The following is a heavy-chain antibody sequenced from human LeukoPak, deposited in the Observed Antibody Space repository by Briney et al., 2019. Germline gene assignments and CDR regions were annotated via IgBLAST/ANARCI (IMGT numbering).Heavy chain of an antibody. CDR2: INHSGST. J-gene: IGHJ3*02. CDR1: GGSFSGYY. CDR3: ARSCSGGSCYSNAFDI. D-gene: IGHD2-15*01. Sequence: SETLSLTCAVYGGSFSGYYWSWIRQPPGKGLEWIGEINHSGSTNYNPSLKSRVTISVDTSKNQFSLKLSSVTAPDTAVYYCARSCSGGSCYSNAFDIWGQGTMVTVSS. V-gene: IGHV4-34*01.